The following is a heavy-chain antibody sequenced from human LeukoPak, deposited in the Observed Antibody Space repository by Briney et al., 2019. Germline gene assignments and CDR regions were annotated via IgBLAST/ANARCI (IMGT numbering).Heavy chain of an antibody. V-gene: IGHV4-59*01. CDR2: IYYSGST. J-gene: IGHJ4*02. CDR3: ARSYDYVWGSYRCPFDY. CDR1: RGSISSYY. D-gene: IGHD3-16*02. Sequence: SETLSLTCTVSRGSISSYYWSWIRQPPGKGLEWIGYIYYSGSTNYNPSLKSRVTISVDTSKNQFSLKLSSVTAADTAVYYCARSYDYVWGSYRCPFDYWGQGTLVTVSS.